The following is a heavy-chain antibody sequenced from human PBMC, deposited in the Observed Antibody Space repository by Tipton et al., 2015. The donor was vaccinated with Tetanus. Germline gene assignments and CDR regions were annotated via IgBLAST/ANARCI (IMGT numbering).Heavy chain of an antibody. CDR2: ISYDGNYK. CDR3: ARRSYCSSSRCFDAFDL. Sequence: SLRLSCAASGFTLSNYGMHWVRQAPGKGLEWVAVISYDGNYKYYADSVKGRFTMSRDNSKNTLYLQMNSLRVEDTAVYYCARRSYCSSSRCFDAFDLWGQGTMVTVSS. V-gene: IGHV3-30*03. CDR1: GFTLSNYG. D-gene: IGHD2-2*01. J-gene: IGHJ3*01.